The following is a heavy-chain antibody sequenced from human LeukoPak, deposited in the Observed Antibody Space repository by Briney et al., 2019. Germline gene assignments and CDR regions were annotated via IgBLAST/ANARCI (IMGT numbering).Heavy chain of an antibody. Sequence: SETLSLTCTVSGGSVSSSSCHWGWIRPSPGKGLEWIGNIYYGGSTYYNPSLQSRVTISVDTSKNQFSLKLGSVTAADTAVYYCARDRIVGVERPVDVWGQGTTVTVSS. J-gene: IGHJ6*02. CDR1: GGSVSSSSCH. CDR2: IYYGGST. V-gene: IGHV4-39*02. CDR3: ARDRIVGVERPVDV. D-gene: IGHD1-26*01.